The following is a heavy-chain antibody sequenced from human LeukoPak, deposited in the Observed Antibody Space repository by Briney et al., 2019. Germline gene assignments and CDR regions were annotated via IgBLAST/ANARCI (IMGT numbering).Heavy chain of an antibody. CDR1: GGSISSYY. J-gene: IGHJ4*02. D-gene: IGHD6-13*01. CDR3: ARRYRSHSSSWSYYFDY. V-gene: IGHV4-59*08. Sequence: SETLSLTCTVSGGSISSYYWSWLRQPPGKGLEWIGYIYYSGSTNYNPSLKSRVTISGDTSKNQFSLKLSSATAADTAVYYCARRYRSHSSSWSYYFDYWGQGTLVTVSS. CDR2: IYYSGST.